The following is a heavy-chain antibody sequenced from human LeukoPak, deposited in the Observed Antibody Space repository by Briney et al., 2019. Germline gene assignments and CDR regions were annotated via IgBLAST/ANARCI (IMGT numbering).Heavy chain of an antibody. V-gene: IGHV1-18*01. Sequence: ASVKVSCQASGYTFPSYGISWVRQAPGQGLEWMGWISAYNGNTNYSQKLQGRGTMTTDTSTSTAYMELRSLRSDDTAVYYCARDRLVSGQLRLGELGYWGQGTLVTVSS. CDR1: GYTFPSYG. CDR2: ISAYNGNT. J-gene: IGHJ4*02. D-gene: IGHD3-16*01. CDR3: ARDRLVSGQLRLGELGY.